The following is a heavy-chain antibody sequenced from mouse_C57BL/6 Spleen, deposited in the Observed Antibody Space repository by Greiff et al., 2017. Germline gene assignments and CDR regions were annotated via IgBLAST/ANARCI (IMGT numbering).Heavy chain of an antibody. Sequence: QVQLQQSGAELVRPGASVTLSCKASGYTFTDYEMHWVKQTPVHGLEWIGAIDPETGGTAYNQKFKGKAILTADKSSSTAYMELRSLTSEDSAVYYCTRGYSNRRAMDYWGKGTSVTVSS. CDR2: IDPETGGT. CDR3: TRGYSNRRAMDY. V-gene: IGHV1-15*01. J-gene: IGHJ4*01. CDR1: GYTFTDYE. D-gene: IGHD2-5*01.